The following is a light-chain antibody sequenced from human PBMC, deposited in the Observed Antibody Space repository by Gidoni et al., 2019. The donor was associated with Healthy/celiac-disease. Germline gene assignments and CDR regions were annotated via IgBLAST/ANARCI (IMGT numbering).Light chain of an antibody. CDR1: SSNIGAGYD. CDR2: GNS. J-gene: IGLJ3*02. V-gene: IGLV1-40*01. CDR3: QSYDSSLSGWV. Sequence: QSVLKQPPSVSEATGQRVTTSCTGSSSNIGAGYDVHWYQQLPGTAPKLLTYGNSTRPSGVPDRFSGSKSGTSASLAITGLQAEDEADYYCQSYDSSLSGWVFGGGTKLTVL.